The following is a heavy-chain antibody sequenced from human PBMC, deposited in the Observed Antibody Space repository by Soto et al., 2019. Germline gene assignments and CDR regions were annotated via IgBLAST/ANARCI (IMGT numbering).Heavy chain of an antibody. CDR1: GFTFSSFG. V-gene: IGHV3-33*01. Sequence: QVQLVESGGGVVQSGRSLRLSCAASGFTFSSFGMHWVRQAPGKGLEWVAVIWHDGRNKYYADFVKGRFTISRDNSKNTLYLQMNSLRAEDTAVYYCASRSPALDYWGQGTLVTVSS. D-gene: IGHD2-2*01. J-gene: IGHJ4*02. CDR2: IWHDGRNK. CDR3: ASRSPALDY.